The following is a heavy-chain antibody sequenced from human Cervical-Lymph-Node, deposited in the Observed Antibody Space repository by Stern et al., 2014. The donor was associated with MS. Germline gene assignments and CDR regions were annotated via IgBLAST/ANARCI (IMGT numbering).Heavy chain of an antibody. D-gene: IGHD3-3*01. CDR1: GYTLTELS. CDR2: FDPEDGEK. Sequence: QVQLVQSGAEVKKPGASVKVSCKVSGYTLTELSMHWVRQAPGKGLEWMGGFDPEDGEKIYAQKFQGRVTMPEDTSTDTAYMELSSLRSEDTAVYYCATDRDDFRSGYSAPTKGYGLDVWGQGTTVTVTS. V-gene: IGHV1-24*01. CDR3: ATDRDDFRSGYSAPTKGYGLDV. J-gene: IGHJ6*02.